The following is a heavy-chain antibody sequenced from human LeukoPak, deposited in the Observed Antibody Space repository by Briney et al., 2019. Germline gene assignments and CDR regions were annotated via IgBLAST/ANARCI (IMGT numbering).Heavy chain of an antibody. V-gene: IGHV3-23*01. D-gene: IGHD3-3*01. J-gene: IGHJ4*02. CDR1: GFTFSSYA. CDR3: AKVRRRDSKSPGDARVDY. Sequence: GGSLRLSCAASGFTFSSYAMSWVRQAPGKGLEWVSAISGSGGNTDYSDSVKGRFTISRDNSDNTLYLQMNSLRAEDTALYYCAKVRRRDSKSPGDARVDYWGQGTLVTVSS. CDR2: ISGSGGNT.